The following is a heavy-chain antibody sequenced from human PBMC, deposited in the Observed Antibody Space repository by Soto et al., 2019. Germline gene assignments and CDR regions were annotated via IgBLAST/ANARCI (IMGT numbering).Heavy chain of an antibody. CDR1: GGSISSGDYY. CDR2: IYYSGST. CDR3: ASTNYDFWSATSGAYYGTDV. J-gene: IGHJ6*02. V-gene: IGHV4-30-4*01. D-gene: IGHD3-3*01. Sequence: PSETLSLTCTVSGGSISSGDYYWSWIRQPPGKGLEWIGYIYYSGSTYYNPSLKSRVTISVDTSKNQFSLKLSSVTAADTAVYYCASTNYDFWSATSGAYYGTDVWGQGTTVTVSS.